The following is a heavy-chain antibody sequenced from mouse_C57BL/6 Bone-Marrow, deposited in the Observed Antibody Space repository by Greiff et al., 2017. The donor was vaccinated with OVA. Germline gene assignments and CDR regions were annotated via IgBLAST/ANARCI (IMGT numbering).Heavy chain of an antibody. CDR3: AREDDYEWYFDV. V-gene: IGHV1-82*01. CDR2: IYPGDGDT. CDR1: GYAFSSSW. Sequence: QVQLQQSGPELVKPGASVKISCKASGYAFSSSWMNWVKQRPGKGLEWIGRIYPGDGDTNYNGKFKGKATLTADKASSTAYMQLSSLTSEDSAVYFCAREDDYEWYFDVWGTGTTVTVSS. J-gene: IGHJ1*03. D-gene: IGHD2-4*01.